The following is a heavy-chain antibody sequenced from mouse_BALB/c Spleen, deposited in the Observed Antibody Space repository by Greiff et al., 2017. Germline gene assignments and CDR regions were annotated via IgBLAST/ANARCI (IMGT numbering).Heavy chain of an antibody. CDR1: GFTFSSYT. Sequence: EVQGVESGGGLVKPGGSLKLSCAASGFTFSSYTMSWVRQTPEKRLEWVATISSGGSYTYYPHSVKGRFTISRNNAKNTLYLQMSSLKSEDTAMYCGTRDRDGYYDYWGQGTTLTVSS. D-gene: IGHD2-3*01. J-gene: IGHJ2*01. V-gene: IGHV5-6-4*01. CDR2: ISSGGSYT. CDR3: TRDRDGYYDY.